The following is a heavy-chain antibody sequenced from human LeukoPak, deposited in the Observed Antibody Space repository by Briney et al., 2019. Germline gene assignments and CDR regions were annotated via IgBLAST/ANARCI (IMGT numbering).Heavy chain of an antibody. CDR2: IIPIFGTA. J-gene: IGHJ6*03. CDR3: ARDAVRYDSSGYYYNYYYYMDV. D-gene: IGHD3-22*01. V-gene: IGHV1-69*05. Sequence: SVKVSCKASGGTFSSYAISWVRQAPGQGLEWMGGIIPIFGTANYAQKFQGRVTITMDESASTAYMELSSLRSEDTAVYYCARDAVRYDSSGYYYNYYYYMDVWGKGTTVTVSS. CDR1: GGTFSSYA.